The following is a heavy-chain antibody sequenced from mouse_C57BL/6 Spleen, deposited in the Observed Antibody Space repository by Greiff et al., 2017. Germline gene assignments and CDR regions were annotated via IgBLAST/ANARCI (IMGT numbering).Heavy chain of an antibody. CDR1: GYTFTNYW. J-gene: IGHJ4*01. CDR3: ARERGYGGDYYAMDY. CDR2: IYPGGGYT. D-gene: IGHD2-2*01. V-gene: IGHV1-63*01. Sequence: VKLMESGAELVRPGTSVKMSCKASGYTFTNYWIGWAKQRPGHGLEWIGDIYPGGGYTNYNEKFKGKATLTADKSSSTAYMQFSSLTSEDSAIYYCARERGYGGDYYAMDYWGQGTSVTVSS.